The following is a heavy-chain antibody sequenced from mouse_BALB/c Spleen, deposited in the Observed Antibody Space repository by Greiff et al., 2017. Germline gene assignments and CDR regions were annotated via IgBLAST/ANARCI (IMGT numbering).Heavy chain of an antibody. CDR1: GFNIKDTY. CDR2: IDPANGNT. V-gene: IGHV14-3*02. J-gene: IGHJ2*01. CDR3: ASIGSMITRDDY. D-gene: IGHD2-4*01. Sequence: VHVKQSGAELVKPGASVKLSCTASGFNIKDTYMHWVKQRPEQGLEWIGRIDPANGNTKYDPKFQGKATITADTSSNTAYLQLSSLTSEDTAVYYCASIGSMITRDDYWGQGTTLTVSS.